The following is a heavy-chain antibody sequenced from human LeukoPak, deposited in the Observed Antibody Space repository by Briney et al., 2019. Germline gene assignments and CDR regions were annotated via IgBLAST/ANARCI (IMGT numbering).Heavy chain of an antibody. D-gene: IGHD3-10*01. V-gene: IGHV1-69*13. CDR1: GGTFSSYA. J-gene: IGHJ6*02. CDR2: IIPIFGTA. CDR3: ARGGLTMVRGALYGMDV. Sequence: SVKVSCKASGGTFSSYAISWLRQAPGQGPEWMGGIIPIFGTANYAQKFQGRVTITADESTSTAYMELYSLSSEDTAVYYCARGGLTMVRGALYGMDVWGQGTTVTVSS.